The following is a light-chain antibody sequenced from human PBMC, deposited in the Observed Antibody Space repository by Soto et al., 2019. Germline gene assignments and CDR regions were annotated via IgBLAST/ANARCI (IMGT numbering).Light chain of an antibody. V-gene: IGKV3-11*01. CDR3: QHYRSAPFT. Sequence: EIVLTQSPATLSLSPGERATLSCRASQSVSSYLAWYQQKPGQAPRLLIYDASNRATGIPDRFSGSGSGTDFTLTISRLEPEDFAVYYCQHYRSAPFTFGPGTKVDIK. J-gene: IGKJ3*01. CDR2: DAS. CDR1: QSVSSY.